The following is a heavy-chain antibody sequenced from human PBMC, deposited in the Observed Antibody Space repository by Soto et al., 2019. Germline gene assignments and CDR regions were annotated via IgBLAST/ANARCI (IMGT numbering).Heavy chain of an antibody. CDR2: IWHDGSNK. V-gene: IGHV3-33*01. J-gene: IGHJ6*03. CDR1: GFTFSSYG. Sequence: TGGSLRLSCAASGFTFSSYGMHWVRQAPGKGLEWVAVIWHDGSNKYYSDSVKGRFTISRDNPKNTLYLQMNSLRAEDTAVYYCARDNRDYYYYMDVWGTGTTVTVSS. CDR3: ARDNRDYYYYMDV.